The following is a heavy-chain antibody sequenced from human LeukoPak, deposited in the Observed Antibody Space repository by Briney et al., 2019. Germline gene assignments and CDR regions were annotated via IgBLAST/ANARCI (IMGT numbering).Heavy chain of an antibody. CDR1: GFTFSSYA. D-gene: IGHD6-13*01. V-gene: IGHV3-23*01. CDR2: ISGSGGST. J-gene: IGHJ4*02. Sequence: PGGSLRLSCAASGFTFSSYAMSWVRQAPGKGLEWVSAISGSGGSTYYADSAKGRFTISRDNSKNTLYLQMNSLRAEDTAVFYCAKSQRAAAAPGDFGYWGQGTLVTVSS. CDR3: AKSQRAAAAPGDFGY.